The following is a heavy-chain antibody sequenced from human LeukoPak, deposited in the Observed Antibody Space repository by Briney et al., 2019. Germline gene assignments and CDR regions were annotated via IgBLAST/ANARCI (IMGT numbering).Heavy chain of an antibody. J-gene: IGHJ4*02. D-gene: IGHD2-21*02. V-gene: IGHV4-39*01. CDR1: GGSISSSSYY. CDR3: ASQPGGVTNYFDY. Sequence: PSETLSLTCTVSGGSISSSSYYWGWIRQPPGKGLEWIGSIYYSGSTYYNPSLKSRVTISVDTSTNQFSLKLSSVTAADTAVYYCASQPGGVTNYFDYWGQGTLVTVSS. CDR2: IYYSGST.